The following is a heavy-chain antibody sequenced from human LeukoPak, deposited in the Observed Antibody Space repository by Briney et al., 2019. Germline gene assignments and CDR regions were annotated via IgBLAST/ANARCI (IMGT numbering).Heavy chain of an antibody. V-gene: IGHV3-21*01. Sequence: GGSLRLSCAASGFTFSSYSMNWVRQAPGKGLEWVSSISSSSSYIYYAASVKGRFTISRDNAKNSLYLQMNTLRAEDTAVYYCARDYYGDYYFDYWGQGTLVTVSS. CDR2: ISSSSSYI. CDR3: ARDYYGDYYFDY. CDR1: GFTFSSYS. D-gene: IGHD4-17*01. J-gene: IGHJ4*02.